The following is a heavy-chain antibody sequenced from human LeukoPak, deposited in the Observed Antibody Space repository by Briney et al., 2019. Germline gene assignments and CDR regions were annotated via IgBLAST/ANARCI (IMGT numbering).Heavy chain of an antibody. CDR3: ARDLYRGVYEY. Sequence: GGSLRLSCAASGFTFSSYWMSWVRQAPGKGLEWVANIKQDGSEKYYVDSVKGRFTISRDNSKNTVFLQMNSLRAEDTAVYYCARDLYRGVYEYWGQGTLVTVSS. CDR2: IKQDGSEK. V-gene: IGHV3-7*03. J-gene: IGHJ4*02. D-gene: IGHD3-10*01. CDR1: GFTFSSYW.